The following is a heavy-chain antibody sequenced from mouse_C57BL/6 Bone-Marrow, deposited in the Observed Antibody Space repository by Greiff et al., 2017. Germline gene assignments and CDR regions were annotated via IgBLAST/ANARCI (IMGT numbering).Heavy chain of an antibody. CDR1: GYSFTGSY. CDR2: INPSTGGT. V-gene: IGHV1-42*01. CDR3: VGTGYYFDY. D-gene: IGHD4-1*01. Sequence: VQLQQSGPELVKLGASVKISCTASGYSFTGSYMNWVKQSPEKGLEWIGEINPSTGGTPYNQKFKAKATLTVDKASSTAYMQHKSLTSEDSAVYDCVGTGYYFDYWGQGTTLTVSS. J-gene: IGHJ2*01.